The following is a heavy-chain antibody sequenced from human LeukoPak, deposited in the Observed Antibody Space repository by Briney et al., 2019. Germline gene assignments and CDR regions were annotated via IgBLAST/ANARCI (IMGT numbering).Heavy chain of an antibody. CDR3: ARDQSYGSGRGLYYYYGMDV. Sequence: ASVKVSCKASGGTFSSYAISWVRQAPGQGLEWMGIINPSGGSTSYAQKFQGRVTMTRDTSTSTVYMELSSLRSEDTAVYYCARDQSYGSGRGLYYYYGMDVWGQGTTVTVSS. CDR2: INPSGGST. D-gene: IGHD3-10*01. CDR1: GGTFSSYA. J-gene: IGHJ6*02. V-gene: IGHV1-46*01.